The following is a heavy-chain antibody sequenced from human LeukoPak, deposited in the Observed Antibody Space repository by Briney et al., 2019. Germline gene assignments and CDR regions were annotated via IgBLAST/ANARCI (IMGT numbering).Heavy chain of an antibody. Sequence: SETLSLTCAVYGGSFSGYYWSWIRQPPGKGLEWIGEINHSGSTNYNPSLKSRVTISVDTSKNQFSLKLSSVTAADTAVYYCARDGYYYGSGSYSHWGQGTLVTVSS. V-gene: IGHV4-34*01. CDR3: ARDGYYYGSGSYSH. J-gene: IGHJ4*02. CDR2: INHSGST. CDR1: GGSFSGYY. D-gene: IGHD3-10*01.